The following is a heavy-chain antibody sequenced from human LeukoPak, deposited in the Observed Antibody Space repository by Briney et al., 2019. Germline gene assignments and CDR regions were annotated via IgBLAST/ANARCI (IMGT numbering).Heavy chain of an antibody. Sequence: SQTLSLTCAISGDSVSSNSAAWNWIRQSPSRGLEWLGRTYYRSKWYNDYAVSVKGRITINPDTSKNQFSLQLNSVTPEDTAVYYCAREGYDSSGYYTYYYYGMDVWGQGTTVTVSS. CDR3: AREGYDSSGYYTYYYYGMDV. D-gene: IGHD3-22*01. J-gene: IGHJ6*02. CDR2: TYYRSKWYN. CDR1: GDSVSSNSAA. V-gene: IGHV6-1*01.